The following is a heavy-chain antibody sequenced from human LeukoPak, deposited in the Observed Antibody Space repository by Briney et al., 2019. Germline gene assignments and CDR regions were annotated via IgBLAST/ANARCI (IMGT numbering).Heavy chain of an antibody. D-gene: IGHD3-10*01. V-gene: IGHV4-39*07. CDR1: GGSISSSSYY. CDR3: ARRYYYGSGTFNWFDP. Sequence: SETLSLTCTVSGGSISSSSYYWGWIRQPPGKGLEWIGEINHSGSTNYNPSLKSRVTISVDTSKNQFSLKLSSVTAADTAVYYCARRYYYGSGTFNWFDPWGQGTLVTVSS. CDR2: INHSGST. J-gene: IGHJ5*02.